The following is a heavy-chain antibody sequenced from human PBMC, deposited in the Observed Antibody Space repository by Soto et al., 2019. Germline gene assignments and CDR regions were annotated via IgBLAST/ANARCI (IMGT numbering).Heavy chain of an antibody. J-gene: IGHJ6*02. CDR1: GFTFSDYY. Sequence: LRLSCAASGFTFSDYYMSWIRQAPGKGLEWVSYISSSGSTVYYADSVKGRFTISRDNAKNSLYLQMNSLRAGDTAVYYCARMNSGYVTPLYYYGMDVWGQGTTVTVSS. V-gene: IGHV3-11*01. CDR3: ARMNSGYVTPLYYYGMDV. D-gene: IGHD5-12*01. CDR2: ISSSGSTV.